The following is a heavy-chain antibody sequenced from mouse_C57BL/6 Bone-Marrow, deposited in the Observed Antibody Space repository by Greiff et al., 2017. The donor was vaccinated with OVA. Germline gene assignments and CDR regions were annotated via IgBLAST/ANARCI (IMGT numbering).Heavy chain of an antibody. Sequence: VQLQQSGAELVKPGASVKISCKASGYAFSSYWMNWVKQRPGKGLEWIGQIYPGDGDTTSNGKFKGKATLTADKSSSTAYMQLSSLTSEDSAVYFCANYYYGSSYYWYFDVWGTGTTVTVSS. V-gene: IGHV1-80*01. J-gene: IGHJ1*03. D-gene: IGHD1-1*01. CDR1: GYAFSSYW. CDR2: IYPGDGDT. CDR3: ANYYYGSSYYWYFDV.